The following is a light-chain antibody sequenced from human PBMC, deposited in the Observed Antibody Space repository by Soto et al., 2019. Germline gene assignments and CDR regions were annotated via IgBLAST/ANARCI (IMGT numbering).Light chain of an antibody. V-gene: IGKV1-39*01. CDR3: QQSYNAPIT. J-gene: IGKJ5*01. CDR1: QNNINY. Sequence: DIQMTQSPSTLSASVGDSVTITCRASQNNINYLKWYQQKPGKAPQLLIYVASRLESGVPSRFSGSGSGTDFTLTISSLQPEDFATYYCQQSYNAPITFGQGTRLEIK. CDR2: VAS.